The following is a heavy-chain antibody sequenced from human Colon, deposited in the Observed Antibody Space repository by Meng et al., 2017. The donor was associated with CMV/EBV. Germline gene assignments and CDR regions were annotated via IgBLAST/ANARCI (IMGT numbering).Heavy chain of an antibody. CDR3: ARGGGYYYDSSGYPPIYYFDY. Sequence: SETLSLTCTVSGGSISSSSYYWGWIRQPPGKGLEWIGTICFSGTTSYTPTLKSRVTVSVDTSKNHFSLKLSSVTAADTAVYYCARGGGYYYDSSGYPPIYYFDYWGQGALVTVSS. CDR1: GGSISSSSYY. V-gene: IGHV4-39*07. J-gene: IGHJ4*02. CDR2: ICFSGTT. D-gene: IGHD3-22*01.